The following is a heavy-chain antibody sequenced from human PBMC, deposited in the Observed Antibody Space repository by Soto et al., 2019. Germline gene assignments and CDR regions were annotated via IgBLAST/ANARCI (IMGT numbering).Heavy chain of an antibody. Sequence: EVQLLESGGGLEQPGGSLRLSCAASGFTFSSYAMTWVRQAPGKGLECVSVITASGDATAYADSVKGRFTMSRDNSKNTLFLQMNSLRVEDTAVYYCAKGTLRWCGGGTCYPFDSWGQGTLVTVSS. CDR1: GFTFSSYA. V-gene: IGHV3-23*01. CDR2: ITASGDAT. D-gene: IGHD2-15*01. J-gene: IGHJ4*02. CDR3: AKGTLRWCGGGTCYPFDS.